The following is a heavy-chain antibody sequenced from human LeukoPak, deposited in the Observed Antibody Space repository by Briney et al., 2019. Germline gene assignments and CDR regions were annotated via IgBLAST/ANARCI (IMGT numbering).Heavy chain of an antibody. CDR3: ARQYGSGSSYTPVVDL. D-gene: IGHD3-10*01. Sequence: PSETLSLTCTVSGGSISSHYYWIWIPQPPGKGLEWIGSIYYSGSTYYNPSLKSRVTISVDTSKNQFSLKLSSLTAAETAVYYCARQYGSGSSYTPVVDLWGQGTLVTVSS. V-gene: IGHV4-39*01. CDR1: GGSISSHYY. J-gene: IGHJ4*02. CDR2: IYYSGST.